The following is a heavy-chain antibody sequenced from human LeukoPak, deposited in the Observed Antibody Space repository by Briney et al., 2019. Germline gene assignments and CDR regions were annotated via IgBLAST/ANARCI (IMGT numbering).Heavy chain of an antibody. J-gene: IGHJ4*02. CDR1: GGSISSGSYY. CDR2: IYTSGST. Sequence: PSQTLSLTCTVSGGSISSGSYYWSWIRQPAGKGLEWIGRIYTSGSTNYNPSLKSRVTISVDTSKNQFSLKLSSVTAADTAVYYCARGRAIFGVVNYFDYWGQGTLVTVSS. CDR3: ARGRAIFGVVNYFDY. D-gene: IGHD3-3*01. V-gene: IGHV4-61*02.